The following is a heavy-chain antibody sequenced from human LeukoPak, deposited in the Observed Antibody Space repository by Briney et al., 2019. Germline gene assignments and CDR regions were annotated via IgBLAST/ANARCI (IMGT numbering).Heavy chain of an antibody. D-gene: IGHD5-12*01. Sequence: PSETLSLTCAVYGGSFSGYYWSWIRQPPGKGLEWIGEINHSGSTNYNPSLKSRVTISVDTSKNQFSLKLGSVTAADTAVYYCARGSDVDIVATTEEFDYWGQGTLVTVSS. CDR1: GGSFSGYY. CDR3: ARGSDVDIVATTEEFDY. J-gene: IGHJ4*02. V-gene: IGHV4-34*01. CDR2: INHSGST.